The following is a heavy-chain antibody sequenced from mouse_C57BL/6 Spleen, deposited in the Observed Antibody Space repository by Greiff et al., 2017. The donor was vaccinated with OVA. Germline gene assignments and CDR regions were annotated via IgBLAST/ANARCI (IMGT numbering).Heavy chain of an antibody. V-gene: IGHV1-52*01. D-gene: IGHD1-1*01. Sequence: QVQLQQPGAELVRPGSSVKLSCKASGYTFTSYWMHWVKQRPIQGLEWIGNIDPSDSETHYNQKFKDKATLTVDKSSSTAYMQLSSLTSEDSAVYYCANYYGSSYGYFDVWGTGTTVTVSS. CDR3: ANYYGSSYGYFDV. CDR2: IDPSDSET. CDR1: GYTFTSYW. J-gene: IGHJ1*03.